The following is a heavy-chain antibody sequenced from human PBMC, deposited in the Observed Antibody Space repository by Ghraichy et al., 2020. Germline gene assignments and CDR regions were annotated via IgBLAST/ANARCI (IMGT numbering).Heavy chain of an antibody. Sequence: ASVKVSCKASGYTFTSYDINWVRQATGQGLEWMGWMNPNSGNTGYAQKFQGRVTMTRNTSISTAYMELSSLRSEDTAVYYCARGRYCSSTSCPPGWFDPWGQGTLVTVSS. CDR1: GYTFTSYD. V-gene: IGHV1-8*01. D-gene: IGHD2-2*01. CDR2: MNPNSGNT. CDR3: ARGRYCSSTSCPPGWFDP. J-gene: IGHJ5*02.